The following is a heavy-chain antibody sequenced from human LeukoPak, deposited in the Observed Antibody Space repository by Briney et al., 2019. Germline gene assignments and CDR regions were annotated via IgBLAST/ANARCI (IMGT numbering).Heavy chain of an antibody. CDR2: ISGSGGST. Sequence: GGSLRLSCAASGFTFSSYAMSWVRQAPGKGLEWVSAISGSGGSTYYADSVKGRFTISRDNSKNTLYLQMNSLRAEDTAVYYCAKDYYGSGSYYYYDAFDIWGQGTMVTVSS. J-gene: IGHJ3*02. CDR1: GFTFSSYA. D-gene: IGHD3-10*01. CDR3: AKDYYGSGSYYYYDAFDI. V-gene: IGHV3-23*01.